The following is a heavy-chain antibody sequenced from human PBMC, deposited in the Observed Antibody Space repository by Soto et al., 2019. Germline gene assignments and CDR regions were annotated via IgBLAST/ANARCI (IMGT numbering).Heavy chain of an antibody. D-gene: IGHD4-17*01. Sequence: SETLSLTCTVSGGSNSNDDYYWSWIRQPPGKGLEWIGHIYYNGNTYYNPSLKSRLTMSLDTSQNQFSLHLTSVIATDSASYFCARATTVTSSFFYYGLDVWGQGTTVTVSS. CDR1: GGSNSNDDYY. J-gene: IGHJ6*02. V-gene: IGHV4-30-4*08. CDR3: ARATTVTSSFFYYGLDV. CDR2: IYYNGNT.